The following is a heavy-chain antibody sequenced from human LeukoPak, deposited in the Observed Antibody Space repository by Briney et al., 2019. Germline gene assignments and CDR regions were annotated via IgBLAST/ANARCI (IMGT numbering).Heavy chain of an antibody. Sequence: GGSLRLSCVASGFTFSNYAMNWVRQAPGKGLEWVSSVSSGTYIYYADTDSVKGRFTISRDNAKNSVYLQMNSLRVEDTALYYCARGNGNYRYYFDYWGQGTPVTVSS. CDR2: VSSGTYI. CDR3: ARGNGNYRYYFDY. V-gene: IGHV3-21*01. J-gene: IGHJ4*02. CDR1: GFTFSNYA. D-gene: IGHD1-7*01.